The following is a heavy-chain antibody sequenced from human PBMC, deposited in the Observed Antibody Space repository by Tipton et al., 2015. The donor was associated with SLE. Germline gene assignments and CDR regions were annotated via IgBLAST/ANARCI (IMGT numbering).Heavy chain of an antibody. CDR1: GGSISSYY. V-gene: IGHV4-59*01. CDR3: ASGRAVAGGDYFDY. D-gene: IGHD6-19*01. J-gene: IGHJ4*02. CDR2: IYYSGST. Sequence: LRLSCTVSGGSISSYYWSWIRQPPGRGLEWIGYIYYSGSTNYNPSLKSRVTISVDTSKNQFSLKLSSVTAADTAVYYCASGRAVAGGDYFDYWGQGTLVTVSS.